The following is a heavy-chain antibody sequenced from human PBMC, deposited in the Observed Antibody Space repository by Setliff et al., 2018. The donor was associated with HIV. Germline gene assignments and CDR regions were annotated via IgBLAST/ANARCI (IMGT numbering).Heavy chain of an antibody. CDR2: IIPVFRAP. CDR3: ARDRHYGGLPWYFET. CDR1: ARIFSNYP. Sequence: SVKVSCKASARIFSNYPISWVRQAPGRGLEWMGGIIPVFRAPDYAQRFQDRLAITADESADTVYMELKSLRHEDTAVYFCARDRHYGGLPWYFETWGPGTLVTVSS. D-gene: IGHD4-17*01. V-gene: IGHV1-69*13. J-gene: IGHJ4*02.